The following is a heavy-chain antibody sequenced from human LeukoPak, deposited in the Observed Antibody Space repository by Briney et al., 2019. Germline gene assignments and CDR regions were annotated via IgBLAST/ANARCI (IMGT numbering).Heavy chain of an antibody. CDR3: ARDRMAMSSGYSD. Sequence: ASVKVSCKASGYTFTGYYMHWVRQAPGQGLEWMGWINPNSGGTNYAQKFQGRVTMTRDTSISTAYMELSRLRSDDTAVYYCARDRMAMSSGYSDWGQGTLVTVSS. J-gene: IGHJ4*02. CDR2: INPNSGGT. D-gene: IGHD3-22*01. V-gene: IGHV1-2*02. CDR1: GYTFTGYY.